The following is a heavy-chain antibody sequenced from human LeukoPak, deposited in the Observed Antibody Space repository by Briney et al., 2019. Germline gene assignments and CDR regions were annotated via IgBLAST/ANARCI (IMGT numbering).Heavy chain of an antibody. V-gene: IGHV3-7*01. CDR1: GFTFSSYW. CDR2: IKQDGSEK. Sequence: GGSLRLSCVASGFTFSSYWMSWVRQAPGKGLEWVANIKQDGSEKFYVDSVKGRFTISRDNVKKSLYLQMNSLRDEDTAVYYCAREVYWGRGTLVTVSS. D-gene: IGHD2-8*01. CDR3: AREVY. J-gene: IGHJ4*02.